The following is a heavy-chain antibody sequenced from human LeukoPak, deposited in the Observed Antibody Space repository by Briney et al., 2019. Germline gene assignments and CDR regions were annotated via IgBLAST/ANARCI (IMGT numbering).Heavy chain of an antibody. J-gene: IGHJ4*02. D-gene: IGHD5-12*01. Sequence: GGSLRLSCAASGFTFSSYGMHWVRQAPGKGLEWVAVIWYDGSNKYYADSVKGRLTISRDNSKNTLYLQMNSLRAEDTAVYYCAKGGYSGYDWGPFDYWGQGTLVTVSS. CDR3: AKGGYSGYDWGPFDY. CDR1: GFTFSSYG. CDR2: IWYDGSNK. V-gene: IGHV3-33*06.